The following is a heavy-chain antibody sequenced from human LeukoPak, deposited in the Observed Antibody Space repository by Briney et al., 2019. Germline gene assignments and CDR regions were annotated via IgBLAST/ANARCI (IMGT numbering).Heavy chain of an antibody. D-gene: IGHD1-26*01. Sequence: GGSLRPSCAASGFTFSSSWIHWVRQAPGKGLVWVSGINKDGSVTDYAESVKGRFSISRDNAKNTLYLQMNRLRVEDTAIYYCVKVRGRARVGYFDYWGQGTLVTVSS. CDR3: VKVRGRARVGYFDY. V-gene: IGHV3-74*01. CDR1: GFTFSSSW. J-gene: IGHJ4*02. CDR2: INKDGSVT.